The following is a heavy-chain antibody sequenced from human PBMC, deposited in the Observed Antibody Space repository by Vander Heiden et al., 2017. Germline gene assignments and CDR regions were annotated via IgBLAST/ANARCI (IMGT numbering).Heavy chain of an antibody. J-gene: IGHJ4*02. CDR2: INPNSGGT. Sequence: QVQLVQSGAEVKKPGASVKVSCKASGYTFTGYYMHSVRQAPGQGLEWMGWINPNSGGTNYAQKFQGRVTMTRDTSISTAYMELSRLRSDDTAVYYCARGHEVEMATINFDYWGQGTLVTVSS. V-gene: IGHV1-2*02. D-gene: IGHD5-12*01. CDR3: ARGHEVEMATINFDY. CDR1: GYTFTGYY.